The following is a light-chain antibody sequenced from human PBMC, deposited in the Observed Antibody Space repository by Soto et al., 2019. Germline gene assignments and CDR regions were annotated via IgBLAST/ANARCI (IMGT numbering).Light chain of an antibody. J-gene: IGKJ4*01. CDR2: GAT. V-gene: IGKV3D-15*01. Sequence: EVVMTQSPATLSVSPGERATLSCRAGQTVRDNLGWYQQKPGQPPRLLIYGATTRATGIPARFSGSGSGTEFTLTISSLQSEDFAVYYCQQYNNWPLTFGGGTKVEIK. CDR1: QTVRDN. CDR3: QQYNNWPLT.